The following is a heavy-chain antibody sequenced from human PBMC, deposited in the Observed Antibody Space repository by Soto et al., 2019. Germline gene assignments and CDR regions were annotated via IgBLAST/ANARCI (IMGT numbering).Heavy chain of an antibody. D-gene: IGHD6-19*01. Sequence: GESLKISCKGSGYSFTSYWISWVRQMPGKGLEWMGRIDPSDSYTNYSPSFQGHVTISADKSISTAYLQWSSLKASDTAMYYCARQGVAGTFYYYGMDVSGKGTTVTVSS. V-gene: IGHV5-10-1*01. CDR1: GYSFTSYW. CDR3: ARQGVAGTFYYYGMDV. CDR2: IDPSDSYT. J-gene: IGHJ6*04.